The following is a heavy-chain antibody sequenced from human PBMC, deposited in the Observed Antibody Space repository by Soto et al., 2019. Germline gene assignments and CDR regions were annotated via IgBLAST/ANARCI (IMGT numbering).Heavy chain of an antibody. CDR3: ARDRRLDYYYYGMDV. J-gene: IGHJ6*02. CDR1: GFTFSSYS. CDR2: ISSSSSYI. Sequence: GGSLRLSCAASGFTFSSYSMNWVRQAPGKGLEWVSSISSSSSYIYYADSVKGRFTISRDNAKNSLYLQMNSLRAEDTAVYYCARDRRLDYYYYGMDVWGQGTRSPSP. V-gene: IGHV3-21*01. D-gene: IGHD5-12*01.